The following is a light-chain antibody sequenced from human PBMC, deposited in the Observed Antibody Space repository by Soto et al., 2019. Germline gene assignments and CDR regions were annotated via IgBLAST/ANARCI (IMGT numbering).Light chain of an antibody. V-gene: IGKV3-20*01. J-gene: IGKJ5*01. CDR2: GAS. CDR1: QSVSSNY. CDR3: QQYGSLPIA. Sequence: IVLTQSPGTLSLSPGEGATLSCRASQSVSSNYLAWYQQKPGQAPRLLIYGASSRATGIPDRFSGSGSGTDFTLTISRLEPEDFAVYSCQQYGSLPIAFGQGTRLEIK.